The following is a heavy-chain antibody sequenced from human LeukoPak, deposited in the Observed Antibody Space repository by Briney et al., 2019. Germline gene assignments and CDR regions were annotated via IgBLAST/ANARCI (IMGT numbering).Heavy chain of an antibody. CDR3: ARNKWADFWSGYYDDWFDP. CDR2: ISAYNGNT. Sequence: GASVKVSCKASGYTFTSYSISWVRQAPGQGLEWMGWISAYNGNTNYAQKLQGRVTMTTDTSTSTAYMELRSLRSDDTAVYYCARNKWADFWSGYYDDWFDPWGQGTLVTVSS. V-gene: IGHV1-18*01. D-gene: IGHD3-3*01. J-gene: IGHJ5*02. CDR1: GYTFTSYS.